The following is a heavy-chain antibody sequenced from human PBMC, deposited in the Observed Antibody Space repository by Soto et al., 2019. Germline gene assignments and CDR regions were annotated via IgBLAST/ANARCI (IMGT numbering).Heavy chain of an antibody. V-gene: IGHV1-2*06. J-gene: IGHJ4*02. CDR3: ARSPYSSGYYYAIDY. Sequence: ASVKLSCKASGYIFTDYYMHCVRQAPRQELEWMGRINPNSGGTNYAQKFQGRVTMTRDTSTSTVYMDLSSLRSEDSAVYYCARSPYSSGYYYAIDYWGQGTQVTVSS. CDR2: INPNSGGT. CDR1: GYIFTDYY. D-gene: IGHD3-22*01.